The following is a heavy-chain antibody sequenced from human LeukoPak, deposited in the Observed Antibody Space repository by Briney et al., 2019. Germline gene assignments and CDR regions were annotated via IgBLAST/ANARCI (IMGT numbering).Heavy chain of an antibody. D-gene: IGHD2-8*01. Sequence: GGSLRLSCAASGFTFSSYDMHWVRQPTGKGLEWVSTIGTASDTYYPGSVEGRFTLSRDNAKNSLYLQMNSLTAGDTAVYYCARGPPRVKYYYMDVWGRGTTVTASS. J-gene: IGHJ6*03. V-gene: IGHV3-13*01. CDR1: GFTFSSYD. CDR3: ARGPPRVKYYYMDV. CDR2: IGTASDT.